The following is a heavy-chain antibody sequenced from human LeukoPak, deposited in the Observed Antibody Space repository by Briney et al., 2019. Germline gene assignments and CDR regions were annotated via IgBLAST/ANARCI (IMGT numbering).Heavy chain of an antibody. D-gene: IGHD6-13*01. J-gene: IGHJ3*01. Sequence: GGSLRLSCAASGFTFSSYGMTWVRQAPGKGLEWVSAFSATDGSAQYAESVRGRFTISRDNSKNRLYLQMNSLRDEDTAVYFCAKARIAAAGTGAFDVWGQGTMVTVSS. CDR3: AKARIAAAGTGAFDV. V-gene: IGHV3-23*01. CDR1: GFTFSSYG. CDR2: FSATDGSA.